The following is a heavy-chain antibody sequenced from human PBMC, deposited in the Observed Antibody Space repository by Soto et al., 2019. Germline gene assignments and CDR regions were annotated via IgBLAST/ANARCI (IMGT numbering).Heavy chain of an antibody. J-gene: IGHJ5*02. CDR1: GGSISSGGYP. CDR3: ARVAYYYGSGSYYHWFDP. V-gene: IGHV4-30-2*01. Sequence: PSETLSLTCAVSGGSISSGGYPWSWIRQPPGKGLEWIGYIYHSGSTYYNPSLKSRVTISVDRSKNQFSLKLSSVTAADTAVYYCARVAYYYGSGSYYHWFDPWGQGTLVTVSS. CDR2: IYHSGST. D-gene: IGHD3-10*01.